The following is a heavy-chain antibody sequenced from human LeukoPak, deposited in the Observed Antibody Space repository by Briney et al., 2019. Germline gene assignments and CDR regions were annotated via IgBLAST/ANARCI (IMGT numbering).Heavy chain of an antibody. Sequence: GGSLRLSCATSGFTFSNYGMHWVRQAPGKGLEWVSYISSSGSTIYYADSVKGRFTISRDNAKNSLYLQMNSLRAEDTAVYYCAREDRTSNYYYYGMDVWGQGTTVTVSS. CDR2: ISSSGSTI. D-gene: IGHD3-3*02. J-gene: IGHJ6*02. V-gene: IGHV3-48*03. CDR3: AREDRTSNYYYYGMDV. CDR1: GFTFSNYG.